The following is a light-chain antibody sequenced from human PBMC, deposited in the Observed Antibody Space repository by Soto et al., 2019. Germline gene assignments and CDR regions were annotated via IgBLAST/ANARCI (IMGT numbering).Light chain of an antibody. Sequence: EIVLTQSPATLSSSPGERATLSCRASQSISSYLAWYQQKPGKAPRLLIYDASNSATGIPARFSGSGSGTDFTLTISSLGPEDFAVYYCQQRDYWRPKYTFGQGTKVEIK. CDR3: QQRDYWRPKYT. CDR1: QSISSY. J-gene: IGKJ2*01. CDR2: DAS. V-gene: IGKV3-11*01.